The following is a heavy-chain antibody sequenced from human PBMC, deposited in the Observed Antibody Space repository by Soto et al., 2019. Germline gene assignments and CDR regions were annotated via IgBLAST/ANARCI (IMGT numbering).Heavy chain of an antibody. CDR2: IYWDDDK. D-gene: IGHD3-3*01. J-gene: IGHJ4*02. Sequence: QITLNESGPTVVRPTETLTLTCRFSGFSLTTSGVGVGWIRQSPGKAPEWLALIYWDDDKRYSASLKSRLTITKDTSKHQVGLTVSDLDPTDTATYYCAHRVLRTVFGLVTTPAIYFAFWGQGTPVAVSS. CDR3: AHRVLRTVFGLVTTPAIYFAF. CDR1: GFSLTTSGVG. V-gene: IGHV2-5*02.